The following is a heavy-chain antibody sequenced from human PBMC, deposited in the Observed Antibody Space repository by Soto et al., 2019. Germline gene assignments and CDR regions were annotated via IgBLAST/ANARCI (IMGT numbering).Heavy chain of an antibody. V-gene: IGHV3-30*18. Sequence: GGSLILACVGSGFTFSNYGMRWVRQSPGEGLEGVAVISYDGINKYYADSVKGRFTISKDNSKNTLYLQMNSLRAEDTAVYYCAKDVLMYYFDSSAYYGALHVWGQGAMVTVSS. D-gene: IGHD3-22*01. J-gene: IGHJ3*01. CDR3: AKDVLMYYFDSSAYYGALHV. CDR1: GFTFSNYG. CDR2: ISYDGINK.